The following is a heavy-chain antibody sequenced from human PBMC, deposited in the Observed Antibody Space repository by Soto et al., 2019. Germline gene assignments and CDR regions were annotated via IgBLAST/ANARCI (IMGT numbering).Heavy chain of an antibody. J-gene: IGHJ6*04. D-gene: IGHD6-6*01. CDR2: IYHSGST. CDR3: ARAGAARPGGYYYYGMDV. CDR1: GGSISSGGYS. Sequence: SETLSLTCAVSGGSISSGGYSWSWIRQPPGKGLEWIGYIYHSGSTYYNPSLKSRVTISVDRSKNQFSLKLSSVTAADTAVYYCARAGAARPGGYYYYGMDVWGKGTTVTVSS. V-gene: IGHV4-30-2*01.